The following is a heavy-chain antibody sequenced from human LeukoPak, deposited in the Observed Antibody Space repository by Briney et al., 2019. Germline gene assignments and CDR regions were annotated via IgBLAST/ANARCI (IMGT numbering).Heavy chain of an antibody. Sequence: ASVKVSCKASGYTFTSYYMHWVRQAPGQGLEWMGIINPSGSSTSYAQKFQGRVTMTRDMSTSTVYMELSSLRSEDTAVYYCAREPEAWGYDYWGQGTLVTVSS. CDR3: AREPEAWGYDY. D-gene: IGHD7-27*01. V-gene: IGHV1-46*01. CDR1: GYTFTSYY. J-gene: IGHJ4*02. CDR2: INPSGSST.